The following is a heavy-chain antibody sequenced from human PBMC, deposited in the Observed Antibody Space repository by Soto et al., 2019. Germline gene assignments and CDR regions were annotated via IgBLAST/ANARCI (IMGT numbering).Heavy chain of an antibody. CDR1: GDSVSSNSAA. CDR2: TYYRSKWYN. Sequence: SQTLSLTCAISGDSVSSNSAAWNWIRQSPSRGLEWLGRTYYRSKWYNDYAVSVKSRITINPDTSKNQFSLQLNSVTPEDTAVYYCAREGEYCSSTSCYLYYFDYWGQGTLVTVSS. V-gene: IGHV6-1*01. J-gene: IGHJ4*02. CDR3: AREGEYCSSTSCYLYYFDY. D-gene: IGHD2-2*01.